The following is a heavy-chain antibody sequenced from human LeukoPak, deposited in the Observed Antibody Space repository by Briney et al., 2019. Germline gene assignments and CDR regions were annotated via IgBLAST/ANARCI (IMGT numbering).Heavy chain of an antibody. J-gene: IGHJ4*02. Sequence: SETLSLTCTVSGAFTSSNNYYWGWIRQPPGKGLDWIGNIYYDGSTRDNPSLKSRVTISIDTSKNQFFLKLSSVTAADTAVYYCARLVGWPYRYHFDYWGQGTLIIVSS. V-gene: IGHV4-39*01. CDR3: ARLVGWPYRYHFDY. CDR2: IYYDGST. D-gene: IGHD2-15*01. CDR1: GAFTSSNNYY.